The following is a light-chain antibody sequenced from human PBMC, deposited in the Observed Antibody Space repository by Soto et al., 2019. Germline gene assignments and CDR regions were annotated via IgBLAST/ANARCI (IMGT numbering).Light chain of an antibody. J-gene: IGKJ1*01. CDR3: QQYTTSSWT. CDR1: QSVGSSY. CDR2: GTS. V-gene: IGKV3-20*01. Sequence: EIVLTQSPATLSLSPGERATLSCRASQSVGSSYLAWYQQKPGQAPRVLIYGTSSRATGIPDRFSGSGSGTDFTLTISRLEPEDFAVYYCQQYTTSSWTFGQGTKVDTK.